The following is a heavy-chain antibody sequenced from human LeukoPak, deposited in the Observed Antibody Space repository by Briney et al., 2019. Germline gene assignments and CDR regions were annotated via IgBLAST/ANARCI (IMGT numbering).Heavy chain of an antibody. CDR3: ASPPPYYYDSSGAFDY. D-gene: IGHD3-22*01. CDR1: EGTFTTYA. Sequence: ASVKVSCKASEGTFTTYAISWGRQAPGQGLKWMGRIIPILGIANYAQKFQGRVTITADKSTSTAYMELSSLRSEDTAVYYCASPPPYYYDSSGAFDYWGQGTLVTVSS. J-gene: IGHJ4*02. CDR2: IIPILGIA. V-gene: IGHV1-69*04.